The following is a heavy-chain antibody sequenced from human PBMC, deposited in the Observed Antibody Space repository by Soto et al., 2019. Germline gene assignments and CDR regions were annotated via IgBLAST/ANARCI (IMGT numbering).Heavy chain of an antibody. CDR1: GFTFSNYG. Sequence: QVQLVESGGGVVQPGRSLRLSCAASGFTFSNYGMHWVRQAPGKGLEWLAIIWYDGSDKYYADSVKGRFTISRDNSKNTLYLQMNSLRAEDTAVYYCATDFTGSSWSHWGQGTLVTVSP. CDR2: IWYDGSDK. V-gene: IGHV3-33*01. D-gene: IGHD6-13*01. J-gene: IGHJ4*02. CDR3: ATDFTGSSWSH.